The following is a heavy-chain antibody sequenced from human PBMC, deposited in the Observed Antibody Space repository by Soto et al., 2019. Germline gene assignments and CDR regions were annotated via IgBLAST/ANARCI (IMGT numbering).Heavy chain of an antibody. J-gene: IGHJ4*02. CDR2: ISGSGGST. Sequence: PGGSLRLSCAASGFTFSSYAMSWVRQAPGKGLEWVSAISGSGGSTYYADSVKGRFTISRDNSKNTLYLQMNSLRAEDTAVYYCARGLIYDSSGYYFDYWGQGTLVTVS. V-gene: IGHV3-23*01. CDR1: GFTFSSYA. D-gene: IGHD3-22*01. CDR3: ARGLIYDSSGYYFDY.